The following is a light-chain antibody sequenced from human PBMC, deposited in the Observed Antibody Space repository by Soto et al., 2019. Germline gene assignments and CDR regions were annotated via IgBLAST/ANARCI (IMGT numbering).Light chain of an antibody. V-gene: IGKV1-5*01. CDR1: QTISNW. CDR3: QQYNSYSWT. CDR2: DAS. Sequence: DIQMTQSPSTLSASVGDRVTITCRASQTISNWLAWYQQEPGKAPKLLIYDASSLRSGVPSRFSGSGFATDFTLTISSLQPDDFATYYCQQYNSYSWTFGQGTKVEIK. J-gene: IGKJ1*01.